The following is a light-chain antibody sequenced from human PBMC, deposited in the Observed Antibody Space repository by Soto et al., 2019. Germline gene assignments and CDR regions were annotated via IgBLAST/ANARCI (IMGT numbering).Light chain of an antibody. CDR3: QHFYNYPLT. CDR2: DAS. V-gene: IGKV1D-13*01. CDR1: QGISGA. J-gene: IGKJ4*01. Sequence: AIQLTQSPSSLSASVGDRVTITCRASQGISGALAWYQQKPGKAPKVLIYDASTLESGVPSRFSGSGFGTEFPLIISSLQPEDFATYYCQHFYNYPLTFGGGTTVEIK.